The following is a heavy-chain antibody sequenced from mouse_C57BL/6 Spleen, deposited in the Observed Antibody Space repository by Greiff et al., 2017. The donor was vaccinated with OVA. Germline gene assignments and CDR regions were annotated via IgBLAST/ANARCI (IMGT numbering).Heavy chain of an antibody. Sequence: EVQLQQSGPELVKPGASVKMSCKASGYTFTDYNMHWVKQSHGKSLEWIGYINPNNGGTSYNQKFKGKATLTVNKSSSTAYMELRSLTSEDSAVYYCAREGYYGLYAMDYWGQGTSVTVSS. CDR2: INPNNGGT. D-gene: IGHD1-2*01. J-gene: IGHJ4*01. CDR3: AREGYYGLYAMDY. CDR1: GYTFTDYN. V-gene: IGHV1-22*01.